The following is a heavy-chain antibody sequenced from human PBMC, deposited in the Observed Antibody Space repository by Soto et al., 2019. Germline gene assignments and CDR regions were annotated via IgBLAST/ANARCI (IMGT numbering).Heavy chain of an antibody. D-gene: IGHD2-2*01. Sequence: PGGSLRLSCAASGFTFSSYAMSWVRQAPGKGLEWVSGISAGGGGTWYADSVKGRFTISRDNSKNTLYLQMNSLRAEDTAVYYCAKDPYCSSTSCYDWFAPWGQGTLVTVSS. CDR1: GFTFSSYA. CDR3: AKDPYCSSTSCYDWFAP. J-gene: IGHJ5*02. V-gene: IGHV3-23*01. CDR2: ISAGGGGT.